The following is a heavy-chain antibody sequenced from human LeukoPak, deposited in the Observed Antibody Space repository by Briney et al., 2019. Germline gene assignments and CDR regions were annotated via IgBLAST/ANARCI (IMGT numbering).Heavy chain of an antibody. J-gene: IGHJ4*02. CDR1: GFLFRRYG. Sequence: GSLRLSFAASGFLFRRYGMHWFRPAPGKGLEWVAFIRYDASNQYYADSVKGRFTISRDDSKNTVLLQMNSLRAEDTAVYYCAKCGLNYDTSGFYPDYWGQGTLVTVSS. CDR2: IRYDASNQ. V-gene: IGHV3-30*02. D-gene: IGHD3-22*01. CDR3: AKCGLNYDTSGFYPDY.